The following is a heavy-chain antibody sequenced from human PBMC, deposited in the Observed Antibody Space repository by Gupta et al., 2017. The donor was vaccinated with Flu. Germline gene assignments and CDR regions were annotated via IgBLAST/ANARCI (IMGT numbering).Heavy chain of an antibody. CDR1: GGSISSGGYY. J-gene: IGHJ4*02. CDR3: ARFGDDSIEYFDY. V-gene: IGHV4-31*03. Sequence: QVQLQESGPGLVKPSQTLSLTCTVSGGSISSGGYYWIWIRKRQGKGLEWIGYIYYSGSTYYNPSLKSRLTISVDTSKNQFSLKLSSVTAADTAVYYCARFGDDSIEYFDYWGQGTLVTVSS. D-gene: IGHD4-11*01. CDR2: IYYSGST.